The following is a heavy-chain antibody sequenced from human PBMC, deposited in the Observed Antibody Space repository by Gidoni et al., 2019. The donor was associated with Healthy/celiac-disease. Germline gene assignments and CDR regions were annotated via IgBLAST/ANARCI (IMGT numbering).Heavy chain of an antibody. Sequence: QVQLVQSGAEVKKPGASVKVSCKASGYTFTGYYMHWVRQAPGQGLEWMGWINPNSGGTNYAQKFQGWVTMTRDTSISTAYMELSRLRSDDTAVYYCARGRVRGVTLGWFDPWGQGTLVTVSS. CDR3: ARGRVRGVTLGWFDP. CDR2: INPNSGGT. D-gene: IGHD3-10*01. V-gene: IGHV1-2*04. J-gene: IGHJ5*02. CDR1: GYTFTGYY.